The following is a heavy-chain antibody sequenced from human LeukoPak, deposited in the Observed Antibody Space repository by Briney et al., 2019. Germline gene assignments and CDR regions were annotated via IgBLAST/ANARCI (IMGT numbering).Heavy chain of an antibody. CDR2: IYSGGDT. Sequence: PGGSLRLSCAVSGFTVRSYYMAWVRQAPGKGLEWVSVIYSGGDTYYADSVKGRFTISRDNSKNMIYLEMSSLKAEDTAVYYCAKERNLEIAVAGTIFDYWGQGTLVTVSS. V-gene: IGHV3-66*01. J-gene: IGHJ4*02. CDR1: GFTVRSYY. CDR3: AKERNLEIAVAGTIFDY. D-gene: IGHD6-19*01.